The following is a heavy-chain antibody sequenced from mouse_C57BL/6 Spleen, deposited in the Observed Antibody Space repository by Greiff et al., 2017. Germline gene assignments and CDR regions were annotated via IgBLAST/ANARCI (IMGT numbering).Heavy chain of an antibody. CDR3: ARRITTVVATYYYYAMDY. CDR2: IYPGDGDT. D-gene: IGHD1-1*01. J-gene: IGHJ4*01. CDR1: GYAFSSSW. Sequence: VKLVESGPELVKPGASVKISCKASGYAFSSSWMNWVKQRPGKGLEWIGRIYPGDGDTNYNGKFKGKATLTADKSSSTAYMQLSSLTSEDSAVYFCARRITTVVATYYYYAMDYWGQGTSVTVSS. V-gene: IGHV1-82*01.